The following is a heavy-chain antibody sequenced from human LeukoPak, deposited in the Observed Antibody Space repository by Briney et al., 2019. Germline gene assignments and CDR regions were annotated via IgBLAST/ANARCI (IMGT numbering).Heavy chain of an antibody. Sequence: ASAKVSCKTSGYTFSTYDINWVRQAAGQGLEWMGWMNPNSGNTGFAQKFQGRATITRDTSITTAYLELSSLRSEDTAVYYCARAIRYQLLSDYWGQGTLVTVSS. V-gene: IGHV1-8*03. CDR3: ARAIRYQLLSDY. D-gene: IGHD2-2*01. J-gene: IGHJ4*02. CDR2: MNPNSGNT. CDR1: GYTFSTYD.